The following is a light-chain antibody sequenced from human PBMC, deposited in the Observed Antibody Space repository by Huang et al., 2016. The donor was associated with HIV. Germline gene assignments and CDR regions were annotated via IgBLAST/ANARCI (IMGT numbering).Light chain of an antibody. Sequence: DIQVTQSPSSLSASVGDRVTITCRASQPINTYLNWYRQKPGKAPKLLIYDSSTLQSGVPSRFSGSGSGTDFTLTISSLQPEDFATYYCQQCYSMPITFGLGTRLEI. V-gene: IGKV1-39*01. CDR2: DSS. CDR1: QPINTY. J-gene: IGKJ5*01. CDR3: QQCYSMPIT.